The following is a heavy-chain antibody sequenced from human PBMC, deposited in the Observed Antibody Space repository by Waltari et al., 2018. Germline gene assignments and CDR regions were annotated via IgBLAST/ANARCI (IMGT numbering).Heavy chain of an antibody. D-gene: IGHD1-1*01. Sequence: QVQLVQSGAEVKKPGASVKVSCKASGYTFTSYYIDWVRQIPGQGLGWLGRMNTNSGNTDHGQKFQGRVTMTRNTSTSTAYMELSRRRSEDTAVYYCARGRGKALDNNYNCFDAWGKGTTVTVSS. CDR3: ARGRGKALDNNYNCFDA. J-gene: IGHJ5*01. CDR2: MNTNSGNT. CDR1: GYTFTSYY. V-gene: IGHV1-8*01.